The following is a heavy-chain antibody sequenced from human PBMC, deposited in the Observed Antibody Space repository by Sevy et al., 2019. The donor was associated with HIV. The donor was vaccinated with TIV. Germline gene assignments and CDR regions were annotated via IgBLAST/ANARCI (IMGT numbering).Heavy chain of an antibody. Sequence: GGSLRLSCVASGFTFSSYEMNWVRQAPGKGLEWVSYISNSGTSMYYSDSVKGRFNISRDNARNSLYLQMNSLRAEDTAVYYWARDLPPSATTVAHFDCWGQGTLVTVSS. J-gene: IGHJ4*02. CDR1: GFTFSSYE. CDR3: ARDLPPSATTVAHFDC. V-gene: IGHV3-48*03. D-gene: IGHD4-17*01. CDR2: ISNSGTSM.